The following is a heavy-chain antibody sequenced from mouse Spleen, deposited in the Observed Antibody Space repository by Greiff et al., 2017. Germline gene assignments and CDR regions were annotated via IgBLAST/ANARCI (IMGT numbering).Heavy chain of an antibody. Sequence: EVQLQQSGPVLVKPGASVKMSCKASGYTFTDYYMNWVKQSHGKSLEWIGVINPYNGGTSYNQKFKGKATLTVDKSSSTAYMELNSLTSEDSAVYYCARRGGYDSYYYAMDYWGQGTSVTVSS. CDR3: ARRGGYDSYYYAMDY. CDR2: INPYNGGT. V-gene: IGHV1-19*01. J-gene: IGHJ4*01. CDR1: GYTFTDYY. D-gene: IGHD2-2*01.